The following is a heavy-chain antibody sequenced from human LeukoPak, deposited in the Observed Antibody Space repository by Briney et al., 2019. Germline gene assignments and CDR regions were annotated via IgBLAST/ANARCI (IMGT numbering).Heavy chain of an antibody. CDR2: ISYDGSNK. V-gene: IGHV3-30-3*01. Sequence: GGSLRLSCAASGFKFDDYTMHWVRQAPGKGLEWVAIISYDGSNKYYADSVKGRFTISRDNSKNTLYLQMNSLRAEDTAVYYCARDVRGYSFDYWGQGTLVTVSS. CDR3: ARDVRGYSFDY. D-gene: IGHD3-10*02. J-gene: IGHJ4*02. CDR1: GFKFDDYT.